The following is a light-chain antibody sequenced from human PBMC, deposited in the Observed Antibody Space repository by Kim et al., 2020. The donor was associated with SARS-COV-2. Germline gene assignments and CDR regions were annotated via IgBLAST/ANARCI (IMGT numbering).Light chain of an antibody. V-gene: IGKV1-33*01. CDR1: QDISNY. Sequence: SASVGDRVTITCQASQDISNYLNGYQQKPGKAPKLLIYDASNLEPGVPSRFSASESGTNFTFTISSLQPEDIATYYCQQYDNLPTFGGRTKVDIK. J-gene: IGKJ4*01. CDR2: DAS. CDR3: QQYDNLPT.